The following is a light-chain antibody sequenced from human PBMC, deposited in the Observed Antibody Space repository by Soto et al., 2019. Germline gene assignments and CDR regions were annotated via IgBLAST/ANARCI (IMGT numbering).Light chain of an antibody. CDR3: LQDYNSPRT. J-gene: IGKJ1*01. Sequence: AIQMTQSPSSLSASVGDRVTITCRASQGIRNDLGWYQQKPGKAPKLLIYAASSLQSGVPSTFIGSGSGTDFTLTISSLQPDDFATYYCLQDYNSPRTFGQGTKVEIK. CDR1: QGIRND. V-gene: IGKV1-6*01. CDR2: AAS.